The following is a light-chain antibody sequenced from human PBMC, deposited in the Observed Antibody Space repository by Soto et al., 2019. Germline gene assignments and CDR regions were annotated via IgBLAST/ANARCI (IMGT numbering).Light chain of an antibody. J-gene: IGKJ3*01. Sequence: DIQMTQSPSSLSASVGDRVTITCQASQDIRKYLNWYQQKPGRAPKLLIYGASNLETGVPSRFSGSGYEPDFTFPISSLQPEYYATYYCQHYDNLPTFTFGPGTKVAI. CDR1: QDIRKY. V-gene: IGKV1-33*01. CDR3: QHYDNLPTFT. CDR2: GAS.